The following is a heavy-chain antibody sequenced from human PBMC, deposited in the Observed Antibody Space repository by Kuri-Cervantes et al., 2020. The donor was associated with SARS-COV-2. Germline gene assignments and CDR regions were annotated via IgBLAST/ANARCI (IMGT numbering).Heavy chain of an antibody. V-gene: IGHV3-30*02. CDR1: GFTFNNYG. J-gene: IGHJ6*02. CDR3: AKDGVAAAVYHYYYYYGMDV. CDR2: LRYDGGEK. Sequence: GGSLRLSCAASGFTFNNYGMHWVRQAPGKGLEWVAFLRYDGGEKHYADSVKGRFTISRDNSKNTLYLQMDSLRAEDTAVYYCAKDGVAAAVYHYYYYYGMDVWGQGTTVTVSS. D-gene: IGHD6-13*01.